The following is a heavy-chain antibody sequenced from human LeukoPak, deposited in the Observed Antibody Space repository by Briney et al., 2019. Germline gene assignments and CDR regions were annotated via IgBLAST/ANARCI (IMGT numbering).Heavy chain of an antibody. CDR1: GYTFTGYY. V-gene: IGHV1-2*02. J-gene: IGHJ4*02. D-gene: IGHD6-19*01. Sequence: ASVKVSCKASGYTFTGYYMHWVRQAPGQGLEWMGWINPYSGDTNYPQKFQGRVTMTRDTSISTAYMELSSLRSDDTAVYYYARGRYSSGWYDFDYWGQGTLVTVSS. CDR3: ARGRYSSGWYDFDY. CDR2: INPYSGDT.